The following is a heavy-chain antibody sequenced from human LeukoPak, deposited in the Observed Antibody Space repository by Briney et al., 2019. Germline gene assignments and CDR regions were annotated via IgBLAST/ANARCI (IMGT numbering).Heavy chain of an antibody. CDR1: GYTFTGYY. J-gene: IGHJ4*02. CDR3: ARDFRPELVPAAIVGFDY. V-gene: IGHV1-2*06. Sequence: GASVKVSCKASGYTFTGYYMHWVRQAPGQGLEWMGRINPNSGGTNYAQKFQGRVTMTRDTSISTAYMELSRLRSDDTAVYYCARDFRPELVPAAIVGFDYWGQGTLVTVSS. D-gene: IGHD2-2*01. CDR2: INPNSGGT.